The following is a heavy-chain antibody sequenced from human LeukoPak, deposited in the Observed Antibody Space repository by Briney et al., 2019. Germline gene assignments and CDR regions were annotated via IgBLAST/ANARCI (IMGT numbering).Heavy chain of an antibody. CDR2: IQTGGDPK. V-gene: IGHV3-30*02. Sequence: GGSLRLSCAASGFTFSNYALIRVRQAPGKGLEWVSFIQTGGDPKYYADSVRGRFTISRDNSKKTCSLQMYSLRVEDTATYYCAREASTEIIGGMDVRGQGTTVTVTS. D-gene: IGHD2-8*02. CDR1: GFTFSNYA. CDR3: AREASTEIIGGMDV. J-gene: IGHJ6*02.